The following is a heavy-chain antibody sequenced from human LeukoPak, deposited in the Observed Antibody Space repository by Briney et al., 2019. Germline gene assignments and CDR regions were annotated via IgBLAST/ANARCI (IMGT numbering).Heavy chain of an antibody. CDR1: GFTFSNYG. V-gene: IGHV3-30*18. Sequence: GGSLRLSRAASGFTFSNYGMHWVRQAPGKGLEWMAVISHDGNNKNYADSVKGRFTISRDNSKNTLFLQMNSLRAEDTAVYYCAKGEGITGTATPDYWGQGTLLTVSS. CDR3: AKGEGITGTATPDY. CDR2: ISHDGNNK. J-gene: IGHJ4*02. D-gene: IGHD1-20*01.